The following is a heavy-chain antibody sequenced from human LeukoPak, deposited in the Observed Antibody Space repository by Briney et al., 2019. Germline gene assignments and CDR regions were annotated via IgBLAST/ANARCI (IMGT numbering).Heavy chain of an antibody. CDR2: ISSSSSYI. D-gene: IGHD6-13*01. V-gene: IGHV3-21*01. CDR3: ARGALAAAGTPWFDP. Sequence: GGSLRLSCAASGFTFSSYSMNWVRQAPGKGLEWVSSISSSSSYIYYADSVKGRFTISRDNAKNSLYLQMNSLRAEDTAVYYCARGALAAAGTPWFDPWGQGTLVTVSS. J-gene: IGHJ5*02. CDR1: GFTFSSYS.